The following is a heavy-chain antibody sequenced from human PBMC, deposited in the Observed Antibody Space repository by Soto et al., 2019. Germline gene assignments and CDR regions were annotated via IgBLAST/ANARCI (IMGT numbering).Heavy chain of an antibody. V-gene: IGHV3-30*18. CDR2: ISYDGSNK. D-gene: IGHD4-17*01. CDR3: AKDVFDYRHYVDAFDI. Sequence: ESGGGVVQPGRSLRLSCAASGFTFSSYGMHWVRQAPGKGLEWVAVISYDGSNKYYADSVKGRFTISRDNSKNTLYLQMNSLRAEDTAVYYCAKDVFDYRHYVDAFDIWVQGTMVTVSS. J-gene: IGHJ3*02. CDR1: GFTFSSYG.